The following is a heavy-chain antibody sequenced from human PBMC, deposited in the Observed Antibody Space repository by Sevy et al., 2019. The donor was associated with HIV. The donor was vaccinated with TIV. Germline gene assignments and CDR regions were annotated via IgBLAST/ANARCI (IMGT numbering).Heavy chain of an antibody. Sequence: GGSLRLSCASSGFTFSTYTMNWVRQAPGKGLEWVSNIGSTGSTIYYADSVKGRFTISRDNVKKSVYLQMNSLRAEDTAGYYCAREGGSSDKGMDVWGQGTTVTV. CDR1: GFTFSTYT. J-gene: IGHJ6*02. V-gene: IGHV3-48*01. D-gene: IGHD2-15*01. CDR2: IGSTGSTI. CDR3: AREGGSSDKGMDV.